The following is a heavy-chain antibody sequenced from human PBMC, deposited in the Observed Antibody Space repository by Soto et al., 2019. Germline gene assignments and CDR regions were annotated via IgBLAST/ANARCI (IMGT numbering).Heavy chain of an antibody. J-gene: IGHJ3*02. CDR3: ARDYYYILTGTGIDAFDI. D-gene: IGHD3-9*01. Sequence: QVQLVESGGGVVQPGRSLRLSCAASGFTFGSYGMHWVRQAPGKGLEWVAVIWYDGSNKYYVDSVKGRFTISRDNSKNTLYLQMNILRAEDTAVYYCARDYYYILTGTGIDAFDIWGQGTMVTVSS. CDR2: IWYDGSNK. V-gene: IGHV3-33*01. CDR1: GFTFGSYG.